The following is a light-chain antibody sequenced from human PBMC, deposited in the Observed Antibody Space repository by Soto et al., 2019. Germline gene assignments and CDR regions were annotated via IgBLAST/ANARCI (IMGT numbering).Light chain of an antibody. CDR2: GAS. V-gene: IGKV3-20*01. J-gene: IGKJ4*01. CDR3: PQYYSSPLT. CDR1: QSVSSSY. Sequence: ELVLTQSPGTLSLSPGERASLSCRASQSVSSSYLAWYQQKPVQAPRLLIYGASSRATGIPDRFSGSGSGTDFTLTISRLEPSDFEVYYCPQYYSSPLTFGRGTKVEIK.